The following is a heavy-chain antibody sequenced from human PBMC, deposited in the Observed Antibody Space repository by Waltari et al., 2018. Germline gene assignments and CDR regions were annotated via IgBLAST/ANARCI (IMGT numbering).Heavy chain of an antibody. D-gene: IGHD2-15*01. CDR3: ARGYCSGDSCSVYFDY. V-gene: IGHV4-34*01. Sequence: QVQLQQWGAGLLKPSETLSLTCAVYGGSFSGYYWSWIRQPPGKGLEWIGEINHSGSTNDNPSLKSRGTISVDTSKNQFSLKVNSVTAADTAVYYCARGYCSGDSCSVYFDYWGQGTLVTVSS. CDR2: INHSGST. J-gene: IGHJ4*02. CDR1: GGSFSGYY.